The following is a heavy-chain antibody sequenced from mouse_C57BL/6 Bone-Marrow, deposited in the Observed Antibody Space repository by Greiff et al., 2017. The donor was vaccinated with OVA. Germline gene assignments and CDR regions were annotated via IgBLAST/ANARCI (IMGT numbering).Heavy chain of an antibody. CDR3: ARIEGLRRDSYWYFDV. J-gene: IGHJ1*03. V-gene: IGHV8-8*01. CDR1: GFSLSTFGMG. D-gene: IGHD2-4*01. CDR2: IWWDDDK. Sequence: QVTLKESGPGILQPSQTLSLTCSFSGFSLSTFGMGVGWIRQPSGKGLEWLAHIWWDDDKYYNPALKSRLTISKDTSKNQVFLKIANVDTADTATYYCARIEGLRRDSYWYFDVWGTGTTVTVSS.